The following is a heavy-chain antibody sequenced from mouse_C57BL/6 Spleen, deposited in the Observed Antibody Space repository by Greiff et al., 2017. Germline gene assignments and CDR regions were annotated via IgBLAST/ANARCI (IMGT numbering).Heavy chain of an antibody. J-gene: IGHJ1*03. D-gene: IGHD1-1*01. V-gene: IGHV1-52*01. CDR2: IDPSDSET. Sequence: QVQLQQPGAELVRPGSSVKLSCKASGYTFTSYWMHWVKQRPIQGLECIGNIDPSDSETHYNQKFKDKATLTVDKSSSTAYMQLSSLTSEDSAVYYCARWSYGTSFDVWGTGTTVTVSS. CDR1: GYTFTSYW. CDR3: ARWSYGTSFDV.